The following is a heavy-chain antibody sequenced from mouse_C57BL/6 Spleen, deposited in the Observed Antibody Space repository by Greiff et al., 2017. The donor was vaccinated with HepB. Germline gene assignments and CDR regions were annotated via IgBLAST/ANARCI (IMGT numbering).Heavy chain of an antibody. Sequence: QVQLQQSGAELVRPGTSVKVSCKASGYAFTNYLIEWVKQRPGQGLEWIGVINTGSGGTNYNEKFKGKATLTADKSSSTAYMQLSSLTSEDSAVYFCARSYYGSSLDCWGQGTTLTVSS. CDR3: ARSYYGSSLDC. CDR2: INTGSGGT. J-gene: IGHJ2*01. CDR1: GYAFTNYL. D-gene: IGHD1-1*01. V-gene: IGHV1-54*01.